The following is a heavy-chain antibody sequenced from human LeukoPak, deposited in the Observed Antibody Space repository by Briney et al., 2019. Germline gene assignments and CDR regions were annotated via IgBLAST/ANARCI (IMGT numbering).Heavy chain of an antibody. J-gene: IGHJ4*02. CDR1: GGSISSGGYY. V-gene: IGHV4-31*03. D-gene: IGHD3-3*01. Sequence: PSQTLSLTCTVSGGSISSGGYYWSWIRQHPGTGLEWIGYIYYSGSTYYNPSLKSRVTISVDTSKNQFSLKLSSVTAADTAVYYCARGSNFWSGYWFDYWGQGTLVTVSS. CDR2: IYYSGST. CDR3: ARGSNFWSGYWFDY.